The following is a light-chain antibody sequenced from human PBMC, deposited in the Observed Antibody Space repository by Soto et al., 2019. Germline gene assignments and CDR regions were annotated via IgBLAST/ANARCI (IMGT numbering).Light chain of an antibody. V-gene: IGLV2-14*01. J-gene: IGLJ3*02. CDR3: SSYTSSSTPLV. CDR1: SSDVGGYNY. Sequence: QSVLTQPASVSGSPGQSITISCTGTSSDVGGYNYVSWYQQHPGKAPKLMIYDVTNRPSGVSNRFSGSKSGNTASLTISGLQAEDEADYYCSSYTSSSTPLVFVGGTKVTVL. CDR2: DVT.